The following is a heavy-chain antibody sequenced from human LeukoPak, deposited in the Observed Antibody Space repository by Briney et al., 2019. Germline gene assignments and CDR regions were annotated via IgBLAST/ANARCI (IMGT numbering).Heavy chain of an antibody. V-gene: IGHV1-69*13. CDR2: IIPIFGTA. D-gene: IGHD3-22*01. Sequence: ASVKVSCKASGGTFSSYAISWVRQAPGQGLEWMGGIIPIFGTANYAQKFQGRVTITAGESTSTAYMELSSLRSEDTAVYYCARVDSSGYYLGYWGQGTLVTVSS. CDR3: ARVDSSGYYLGY. J-gene: IGHJ4*02. CDR1: GGTFSSYA.